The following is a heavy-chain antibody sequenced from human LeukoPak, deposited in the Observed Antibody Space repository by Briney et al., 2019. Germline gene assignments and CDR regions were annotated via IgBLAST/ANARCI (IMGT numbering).Heavy chain of an antibody. Sequence: PGGSLRLSCAASGFTFSSHSMNWVRQAPGKGLEWVSSISSRSSYIYYADSVKGRFTISRDNAKNSLYLQMNSLRAEDTAVYYCARDLWQTVIRGLISFFDYWGQGTLVTVSS. V-gene: IGHV3-21*01. CDR1: GFTFSSHS. CDR3: ARDLWQTVIRGLISFFDY. J-gene: IGHJ4*02. D-gene: IGHD3-10*01. CDR2: ISSRSSYI.